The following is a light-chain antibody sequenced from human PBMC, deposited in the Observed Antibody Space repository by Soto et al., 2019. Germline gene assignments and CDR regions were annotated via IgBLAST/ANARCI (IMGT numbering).Light chain of an antibody. Sequence: QSVLTQPPSASETPGQRVTISCSGSRSNIGSNTVNWYQQLPGTAPKLLIYGDNQRPSVVPDRFSGPKSGTSASLAISGLQSEDEADYYCATWDDSLNGYVFGTGTKLTVL. V-gene: IGLV1-44*01. J-gene: IGLJ1*01. CDR2: GDN. CDR3: ATWDDSLNGYV. CDR1: RSNIGSNT.